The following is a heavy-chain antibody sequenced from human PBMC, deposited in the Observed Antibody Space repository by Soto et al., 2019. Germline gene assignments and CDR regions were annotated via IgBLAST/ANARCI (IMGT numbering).Heavy chain of an antibody. CDR1: GYIFSDYG. Sequence: QVQVMQSGAEVKKPGDSVKVSCKTSGYIFSDYGINWVRQAPGQGLEWMGWISGYSGNANLAQKFQGRVTMTTDKSTRTPYMEFRRLRSDDTAVYYCAKRTSGTTWGESDYWGQGTLVTVSS. J-gene: IGHJ4*02. CDR3: AKRTSGTTWGESDY. CDR2: ISGYSGNA. V-gene: IGHV1-18*04. D-gene: IGHD4-17*01.